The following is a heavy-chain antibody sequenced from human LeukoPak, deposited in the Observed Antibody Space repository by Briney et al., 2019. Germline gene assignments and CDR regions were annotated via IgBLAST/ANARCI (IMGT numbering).Heavy chain of an antibody. CDR1: GFTVSSNY. CDR3: ARKTKDYYFDY. Sequence: GGSLRLSCAASGFTVSSNYMSWVRQAPGKGLEWVSVIYSGGSTYYADSVKGRFTISRGNSKNTLYLQMNSLRAEDTAVYYCARKTKDYYFDYWGQGTLVTVSS. D-gene: IGHD2-8*01. V-gene: IGHV3-53*01. CDR2: IYSGGST. J-gene: IGHJ4*02.